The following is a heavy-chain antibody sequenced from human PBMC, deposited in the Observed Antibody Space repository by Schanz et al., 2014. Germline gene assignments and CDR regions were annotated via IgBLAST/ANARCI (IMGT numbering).Heavy chain of an antibody. V-gene: IGHV3-11*04. CDR1: GFTFSDYY. J-gene: IGHJ4*02. Sequence: QVYLVESGGDLVKPGGSLRLSCAASGFTFSDYYMAWIRQAPGRGLEWVSGITRQGTTYYADFVKGRFSISRDNSQNTLYLQMDSLRPEDTAVYFCAKDTGYCHGGACYCFEYWGLGILVTVSS. CDR2: ITRQGTT. CDR3: AKDTGYCHGGACYCFEY. D-gene: IGHD2-8*02.